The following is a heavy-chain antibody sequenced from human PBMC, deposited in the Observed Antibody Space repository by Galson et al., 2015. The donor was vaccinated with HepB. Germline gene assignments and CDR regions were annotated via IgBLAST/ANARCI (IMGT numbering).Heavy chain of an antibody. V-gene: IGHV7-4-1*02. CDR2: INTNTGNP. D-gene: IGHD4-17*01. J-gene: IGHJ5*02. Sequence: SVKVSCKASGYTFTSYAMNWVRQAPGQGLEWMGWINTNTGNPTYAQGFTGRFVFSLDTSVSTAYLQISSLKAEDTAVYYCARDFKPNYGDYDLLVPPMALDPWGQGTLVTVSS. CDR1: GYTFTSYA. CDR3: ARDFKPNYGDYDLLVPPMALDP.